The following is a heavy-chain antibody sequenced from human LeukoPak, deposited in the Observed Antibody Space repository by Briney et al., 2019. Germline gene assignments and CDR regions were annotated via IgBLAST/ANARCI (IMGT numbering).Heavy chain of an antibody. Sequence: GGSLRLSCAASGFTFSSYAMSWVRQAPGKGLEWVSAISGSGGSTYYADSVKGRFTISRDNSRNTLYLQMNSLRAEDTAVYYCAKDFSSSWFTVKLDYWGQGTLVTVSS. V-gene: IGHV3-23*01. J-gene: IGHJ4*02. D-gene: IGHD6-13*01. CDR1: GFTFSSYA. CDR3: AKDFSSSWFTVKLDY. CDR2: ISGSGGST.